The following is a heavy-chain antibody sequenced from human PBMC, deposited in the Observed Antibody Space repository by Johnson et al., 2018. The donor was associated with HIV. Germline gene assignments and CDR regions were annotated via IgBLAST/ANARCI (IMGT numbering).Heavy chain of an antibody. CDR3: ARESRDGPNLRAFDI. J-gene: IGHJ3*02. V-gene: IGHV3-20*04. CDR2: IKWNGGST. D-gene: IGHD5-24*01. Sequence: VQLVESGGAVVRPGGSLRLSCAASGFNFDDHGMSWVRQAPGKGLEWVSGIKWNGGSTGYADSVKGRFSMSRENVKNSLYLQMNNLRAGDTAVYFCARESRDGPNLRAFDIWGQGTTVIVSS. CDR1: GFNFDDHG.